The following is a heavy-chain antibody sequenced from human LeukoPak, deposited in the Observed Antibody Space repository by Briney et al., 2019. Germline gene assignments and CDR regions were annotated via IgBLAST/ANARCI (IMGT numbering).Heavy chain of an antibody. CDR3: ARLPFDDFWSGLSNWFDP. CDR1: GGSISSSSYY. Sequence: SETLSLTCTVSGGSISSSSYYWGWIRQPPGKGLEWIGNIYYSGSAYYNPSLKGRVIISVDTSKNQFSLKLSSATAADTAVYYCARLPFDDFWSGLSNWFDPWGQGTLVTVSS. V-gene: IGHV4-39*01. D-gene: IGHD3-3*01. CDR2: IYYSGSA. J-gene: IGHJ5*02.